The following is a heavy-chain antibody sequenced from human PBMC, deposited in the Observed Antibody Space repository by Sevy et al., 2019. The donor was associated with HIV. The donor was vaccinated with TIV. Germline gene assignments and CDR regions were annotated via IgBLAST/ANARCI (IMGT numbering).Heavy chain of an antibody. CDR1: GFTFSSYA. D-gene: IGHD3-10*01. CDR3: SGLNTVTPYGLDDY. V-gene: IGHV3-23*01. Sequence: GGSLRLSCAASGFTFSSYAMSWVRQAPGKGLEWVSAISGSGGSTYYADSVKGRFTISRDNSKNTLYLQMNSLRAEDMAVCYFSGLNTVTPYGLDDYGGQGTLVTVSS. J-gene: IGHJ4*02. CDR2: ISGSGGST.